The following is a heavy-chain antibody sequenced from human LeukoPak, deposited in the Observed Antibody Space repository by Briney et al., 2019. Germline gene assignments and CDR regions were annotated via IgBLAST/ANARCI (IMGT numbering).Heavy chain of an antibody. D-gene: IGHD3-16*01. V-gene: IGHV4-34*01. CDR3: ARVVYDYKNWFDP. Sequence: SETLSLTCAVYGGSFGGYYWSWIRQPPGKGLEWIGEINHSGSTNYNPSLKSRVTISVDTSKNQFSLKLSSVTAADTAVYYCARVVYDYKNWFDPWGQGTLVTVSS. CDR1: GGSFGGYY. J-gene: IGHJ5*02. CDR2: INHSGST.